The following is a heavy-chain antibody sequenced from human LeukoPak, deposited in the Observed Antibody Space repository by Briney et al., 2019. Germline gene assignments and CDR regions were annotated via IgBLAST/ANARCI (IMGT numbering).Heavy chain of an antibody. CDR3: TRVQEKYSGYDSPSYY. CDR2: IRSKAYGGTT. J-gene: IGHJ4*02. V-gene: IGHV3-49*03. D-gene: IGHD5-12*01. Sequence: GGSLRLSCTASGFTFGDYAMSWFRQAPGKGLEWVGFIRSKAYGGTTEYAASVKGRFTISRDDSKSIAYLQMNSLKTEDTAVYYCTRVQEKYSGYDSPSYYWGQGTLVTVSS. CDR1: GFTFGDYA.